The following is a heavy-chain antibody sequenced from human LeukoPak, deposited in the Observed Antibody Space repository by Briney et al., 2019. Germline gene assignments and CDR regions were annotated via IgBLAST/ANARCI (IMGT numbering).Heavy chain of an antibody. Sequence: GGSLRLSCAASGFTFSSYAMSWVRQAPGKGLEWVSTISGSGGSTYYADSVKGRFNISGDNSKNTLYLQMNSLRADDTAVYYCASGGNPAGWGQGTLVTVSS. D-gene: IGHD4-23*01. J-gene: IGHJ4*02. CDR1: GFTFSSYA. V-gene: IGHV3-23*01. CDR2: ISGSGGST. CDR3: ASGGNPAG.